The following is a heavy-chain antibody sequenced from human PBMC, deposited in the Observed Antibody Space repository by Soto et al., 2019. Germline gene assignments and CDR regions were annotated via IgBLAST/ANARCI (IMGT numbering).Heavy chain of an antibody. J-gene: IGHJ6*02. CDR1: GFTFSSYA. Sequence: PGGSLRLSCAASGFTFSSYAMSWVRQAPGKGLEWVSVISGSGDTTNYADSVKDRFTISRDNSKNTLYLQMNSLRVEDTAVYYCAKDSKLLWFGLPDGMDVWGQGTTVTVSS. V-gene: IGHV3-23*01. CDR2: ISGSGDTT. CDR3: AKDSKLLWFGLPDGMDV. D-gene: IGHD3-10*01.